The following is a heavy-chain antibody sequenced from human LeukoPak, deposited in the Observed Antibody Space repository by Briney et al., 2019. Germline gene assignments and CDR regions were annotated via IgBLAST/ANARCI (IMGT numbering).Heavy chain of an antibody. Sequence: ASVKVSCKASGGTFSSYAISWVRQAPGQGPEWMGGIIPIFGTANYAQKFQGRVTITADESTSTAYMELRSLRSDDTAVYYCARDWGNDNSPKRNKVFRFDPWGQGTLVTVSS. J-gene: IGHJ5*02. CDR3: ARDWGNDNSPKRNKVFRFDP. CDR2: IIPIFGTA. V-gene: IGHV1-69*13. CDR1: GGTFSSYA. D-gene: IGHD3-16*01.